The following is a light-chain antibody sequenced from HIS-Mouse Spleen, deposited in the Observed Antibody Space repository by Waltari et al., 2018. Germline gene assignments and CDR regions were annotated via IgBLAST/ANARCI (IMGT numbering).Light chain of an antibody. CDR3: YSTDSSGNHRV. J-gene: IGLJ2*01. CDR2: DDS. CDR1: AWAKKY. Sequence: SYELTQTPSVSVSPGQTARITCSGDAWAKKYVYWYQQKAGQAPGLVSYDDSKRPTGYPERFSGSSSGTMATLTISGAQVEDEADYYCYSTDSSGNHRVFGGGTKLTVL. V-gene: IGLV3-10*01.